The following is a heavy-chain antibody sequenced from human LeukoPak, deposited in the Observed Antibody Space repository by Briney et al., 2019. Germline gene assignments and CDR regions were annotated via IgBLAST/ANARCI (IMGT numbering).Heavy chain of an antibody. CDR2: ISYDGSNK. Sequence: GGSLRLSCVASGFTFSRYAMHWVRQAPGKGLEWVAVISYDGSNKYYADSVKGRFTISRDNSKNTLYLQMNSLRAEDTAVYYCAKGYSSNWYDATVAAFDIWGQGTMVTVSS. D-gene: IGHD6-13*01. V-gene: IGHV3-30-3*01. CDR3: AKGYSSNWYDATVAAFDI. J-gene: IGHJ3*02. CDR1: GFTFSRYA.